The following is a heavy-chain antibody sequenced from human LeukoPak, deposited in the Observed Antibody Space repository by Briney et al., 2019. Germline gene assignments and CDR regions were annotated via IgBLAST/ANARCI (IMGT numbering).Heavy chain of an antibody. Sequence: SVKVSCKASGGTFSSYAISWVRQAPGKGPEWMGGIIPIFGTANYAQKFQGRVTITADESTNTAYMELSSLGSEDTAVYYCARDLYGGNAFDYWGQGTLVTVSS. V-gene: IGHV1-69*13. CDR1: GGTFSSYA. J-gene: IGHJ4*02. CDR2: IIPIFGTA. CDR3: ARDLYGGNAFDY. D-gene: IGHD4-23*01.